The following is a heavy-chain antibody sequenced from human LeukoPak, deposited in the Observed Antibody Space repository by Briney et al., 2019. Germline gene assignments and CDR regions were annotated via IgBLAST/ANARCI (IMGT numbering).Heavy chain of an antibody. J-gene: IGHJ5*02. CDR2: ISWNSGSI. CDR1: GFTFDDYA. Sequence: GRSLRLSCAASGFTFDDYAMHWVRQAPGKGLEWVSGISWNSGSIGYADSVKGRFTISRDNSKNTLYLQMNSLRAEDTAVYYCAKGFVDYDFWSGYPQNWFDPWGQGTLVTVSS. CDR3: AKGFVDYDFWSGYPQNWFDP. V-gene: IGHV3-9*01. D-gene: IGHD3-3*01.